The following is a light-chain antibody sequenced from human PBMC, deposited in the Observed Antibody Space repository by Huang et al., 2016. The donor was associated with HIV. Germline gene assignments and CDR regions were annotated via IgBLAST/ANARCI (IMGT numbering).Light chain of an antibody. V-gene: IGKV3-15*01. J-gene: IGKJ2*01. CDR3: QQYNDWPPVT. CDR1: QNIRSN. CDR2: GAS. Sequence: EIVMTQSPDTLSVSPGERATLSCRASQNIRSNLAWYQQRLGRAPRLLIYGASTRATGIPARFSGSGYGANFTLTISSLQSEDFAVYYCQQYNDWPPVTFGQGTKLDIK.